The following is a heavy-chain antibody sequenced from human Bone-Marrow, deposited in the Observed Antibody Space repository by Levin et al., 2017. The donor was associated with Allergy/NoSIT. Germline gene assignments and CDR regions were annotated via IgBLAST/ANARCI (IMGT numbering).Heavy chain of an antibody. CDR1: GFTFSSYA. J-gene: IGHJ4*02. Sequence: PGESLKISCAASGFTFSSYAMHWVRQAPDKGLEWVAVISYVGTNEYYADSVKGRFTISRDNSKNTLYLQMNSLRVEDTAVYYCARDLGGGSFGLGFDYWGQGTLVTVSS. CDR2: ISYVGTNE. CDR3: ARDLGGGSFGLGFDY. V-gene: IGHV3-30*04. D-gene: IGHD1-26*01.